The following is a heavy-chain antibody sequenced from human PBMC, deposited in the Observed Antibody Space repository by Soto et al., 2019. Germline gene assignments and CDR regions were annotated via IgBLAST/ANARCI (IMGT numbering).Heavy chain of an antibody. Sequence: QVQLVQSGAEVKKPGASVKVSCKASGYTFTGYYMHWVRQAPGQGLEWMGWINPNSGGTNYAQKLQGRVTMTRDTSISTAYMELSRLRSDDTAVYYCARGKSILLYYFDYWGQGTLVTVSS. CDR2: INPNSGGT. CDR3: ARGKSILLYYFDY. J-gene: IGHJ4*02. CDR1: GYTFTGYY. V-gene: IGHV1-2*02. D-gene: IGHD2-21*01.